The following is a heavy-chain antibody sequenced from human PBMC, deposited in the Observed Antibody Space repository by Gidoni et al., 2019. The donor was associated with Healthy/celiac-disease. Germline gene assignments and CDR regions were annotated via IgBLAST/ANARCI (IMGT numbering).Heavy chain of an antibody. D-gene: IGHD5-12*01. CDR3: PRDSGYSNWFDP. CDR1: GFTFSSYA. V-gene: IGHV3-23*01. Sequence: EVQLLESGGGLVQPGGSLRLSCAASGFTFSSYAMSWVRQAPGKGLEWVSAISGSGGSTYYADSVKGRFTISRDNSKNTLYLQMNSLRAEDTAVYYCPRDSGYSNWFDPWGQGTLVTVSS. CDR2: ISGSGGST. J-gene: IGHJ5*02.